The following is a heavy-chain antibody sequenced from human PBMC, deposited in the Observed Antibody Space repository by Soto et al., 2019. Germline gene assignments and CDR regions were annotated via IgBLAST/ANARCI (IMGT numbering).Heavy chain of an antibody. J-gene: IGHJ6*02. D-gene: IGHD3-9*01. Sequence: GGSLRLSCAASGFTVSSNYMSWVRQAPGKGLEWVSVIYSGGSTYYADSVKGRFTISRDNSKNTLYLQMNSLRAEDTAVYYCARDSRSLGYDILTGYANYYYYGMDVWGQGATVTVSS. CDR1: GFTVSSNY. CDR2: IYSGGST. CDR3: ARDSRSLGYDILTGYANYYYYGMDV. V-gene: IGHV3-53*01.